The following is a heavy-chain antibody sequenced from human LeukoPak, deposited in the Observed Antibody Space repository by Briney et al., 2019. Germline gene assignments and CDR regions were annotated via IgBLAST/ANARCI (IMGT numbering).Heavy chain of an antibody. CDR2: IYTSGST. D-gene: IGHD3-10*01. CDR1: GGSISGYY. Sequence: SETLSLTCTVSGGSISGYYWSWIRQPAGKGLEWIGRIYTSGSTNYNPSLKSRVTMSVDTSKNQFSLKLSSVTAADTAVYYCARDRWEFYGSGSYRVDIWGQGTMVTVSS. V-gene: IGHV4-4*07. J-gene: IGHJ3*02. CDR3: ARDRWEFYGSGSYRVDI.